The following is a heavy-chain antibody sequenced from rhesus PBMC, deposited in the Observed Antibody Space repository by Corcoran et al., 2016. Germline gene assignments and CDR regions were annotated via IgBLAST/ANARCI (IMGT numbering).Heavy chain of an antibody. CDR2: ISESGGTR. CDR3: TRVQYQYYFDY. V-gene: IGHV3-100*02. J-gene: IGHJ4*01. D-gene: IGHD3-3*01. Sequence: DVQLVESGGGLVKPGGSLRLSCVASGFPFSSYEMHWVRQAPGKGLEWVSVISESGGTRYDADSVKGRFTISRDNAKNSLFLQMNSLRAEDTAVYYCTRVQYQYYFDYWGQGVLVTVSS. CDR1: GFPFSSYE.